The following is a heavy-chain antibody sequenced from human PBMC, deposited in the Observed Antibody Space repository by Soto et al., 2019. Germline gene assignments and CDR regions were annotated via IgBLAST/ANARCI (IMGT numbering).Heavy chain of an antibody. CDR1: GGSISSGGYY. V-gene: IGHV4-31*03. Sequence: QVQLQESRPGLVKPSQTLSLTCTVSGGSISSGGYYWSWIRQHPGKGLEWIGYIYYSGSTYYNPSLKSRVTISVDTSKNQFSLKLSSVTAADTAVYYCARSSTSANYFDYWGQGTLVTVSS. D-gene: IGHD2-2*01. CDR2: IYYSGST. CDR3: ARSSTSANYFDY. J-gene: IGHJ4*02.